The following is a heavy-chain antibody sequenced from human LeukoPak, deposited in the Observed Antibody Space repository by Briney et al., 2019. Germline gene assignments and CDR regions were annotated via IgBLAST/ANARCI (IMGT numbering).Heavy chain of an antibody. V-gene: IGHV3-30*18. CDR2: ISYDGSNK. CDR1: GFTFSSYG. D-gene: IGHD2-15*01. CDR3: AKDFLGYCSGGSCYPSY. Sequence: PGGSLRLSCAASGFTFSSYGMHWVRQAPGKGLEWAAVISYDGSNKYYADSVKGRFTISRDNSKNTLYLQMNSLRAEDTAVYYCAKDFLGYCSGGSCYPSYWGQGTLVTVSS. J-gene: IGHJ4*02.